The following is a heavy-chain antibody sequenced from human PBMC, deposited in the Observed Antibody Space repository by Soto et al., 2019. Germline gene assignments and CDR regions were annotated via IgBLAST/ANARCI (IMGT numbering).Heavy chain of an antibody. CDR1: GFTFSSYA. D-gene: IGHD6-19*01. CDR2: ISYDGSNK. Sequence: PGGSLRLSGAASGFTFSSYAMHWVRQAPGKELEWVAVISYDGSNKYYADSVKGRFTISRDNSKNTLYLQMNSLRAEDTAVYYCARDPASIAVAGLGRYYYYGMDVWGQGTTVTSP. J-gene: IGHJ6*02. V-gene: IGHV3-30-3*01. CDR3: ARDPASIAVAGLGRYYYYGMDV.